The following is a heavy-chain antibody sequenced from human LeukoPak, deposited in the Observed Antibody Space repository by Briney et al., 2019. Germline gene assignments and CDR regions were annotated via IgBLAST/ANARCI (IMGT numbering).Heavy chain of an antibody. D-gene: IGHD1-26*01. CDR3: ARNGATQFYYYGMDV. CDR1: GGTFSSYA. Sequence: SVKVSCKASGGTFSSYAISWVRQAPGQGLEWTGGIIPIFGTANYAQKFQGRVTITADESTSTAYMELSSLRSEDTAVYYCARNGATQFYYYGMDVWGQGTTVTVSS. V-gene: IGHV1-69*13. CDR2: IIPIFGTA. J-gene: IGHJ6*02.